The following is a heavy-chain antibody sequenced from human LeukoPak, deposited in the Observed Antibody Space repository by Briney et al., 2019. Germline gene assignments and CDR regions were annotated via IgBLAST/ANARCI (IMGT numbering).Heavy chain of an antibody. J-gene: IGHJ4*02. CDR1: GFTFGDYD. V-gene: IGHV3-43*02. Sequence: PGGSLRLSCAASGFTFGDYDMHWFRQPPGRGLQWVSLITGDGGTTSYAGSVKGRFTISRDNSKNSLYLHMNSLRTEDTALYYCAKGHSGAGHYWGQGTLVTVSS. CDR2: ITGDGGTT. D-gene: IGHD1-26*01. CDR3: AKGHSGAGHY.